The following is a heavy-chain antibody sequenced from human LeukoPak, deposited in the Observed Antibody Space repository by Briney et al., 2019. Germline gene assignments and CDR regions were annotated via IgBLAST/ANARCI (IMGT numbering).Heavy chain of an antibody. CDR1: GFTFGGYW. Sequence: SGGSLRLSCAASGFTFGGYWMSWVRHVPRKGLEWVGNIKQDGGEIYYVDSVKGRFTISRDNAKNSLYLQMNSLRTEDSAVYYCARDKGDYHTSSSLFVFGGQGALVTVSS. CDR3: ARDKGDYHTSSSLFVF. J-gene: IGHJ4*02. V-gene: IGHV3-7*03. D-gene: IGHD3-22*01. CDR2: IKQDGGEI.